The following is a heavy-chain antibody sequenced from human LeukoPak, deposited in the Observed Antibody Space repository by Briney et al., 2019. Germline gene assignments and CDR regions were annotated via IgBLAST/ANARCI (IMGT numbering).Heavy chain of an antibody. CDR1: GFTVSSNY. J-gene: IGHJ6*03. V-gene: IGHV3-53*01. Sequence: HTGGSLRLSCAASGFTVSSNYMSWVRQAPGEGLEWVSVIYSGDTTYYADSVKGRFTISRDNSKNTVYLQMNSLRAEDTAVYYCARGGVVPARTKYFYYYMDVWGKGTAVTVSS. CDR2: IYSGDTT. D-gene: IGHD2-2*01. CDR3: ARGGVVPARTKYFYYYMDV.